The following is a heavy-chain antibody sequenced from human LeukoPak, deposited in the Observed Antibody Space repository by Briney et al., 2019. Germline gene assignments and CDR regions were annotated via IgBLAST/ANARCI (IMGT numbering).Heavy chain of an antibody. CDR3: ARYSGSYYLPDDY. D-gene: IGHD1-26*01. Sequence: GGSLRLSCAASGFTFSSYWMSWVRQAPGKGLEWVSVIYSGGSTYYADSVKGRFTISRDNSKNTLYLQMNSLRAEDTAVYYCARYSGSYYLPDDYWGQGTLVTVSS. V-gene: IGHV3-53*01. CDR2: IYSGGST. J-gene: IGHJ4*02. CDR1: GFTFSSYW.